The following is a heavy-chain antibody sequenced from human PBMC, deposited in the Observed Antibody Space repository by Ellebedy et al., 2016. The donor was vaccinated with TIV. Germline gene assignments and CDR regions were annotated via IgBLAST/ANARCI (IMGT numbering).Heavy chain of an antibody. CDR3: ARDGATTFLDS. D-gene: IGHD1-26*01. CDR2: INHSGST. V-gene: IGHV4-34*01. Sequence: SESLSLTXAVYSGSFNDYYWSWIRQSPGKGLEWIGEINHSGSTNYNPSLESRVTISVDTSRNQFSLRLTSVTAADTAVYYCARDGATTFLDSWGPGTLVTVSS. CDR1: SGSFNDYY. J-gene: IGHJ4*02.